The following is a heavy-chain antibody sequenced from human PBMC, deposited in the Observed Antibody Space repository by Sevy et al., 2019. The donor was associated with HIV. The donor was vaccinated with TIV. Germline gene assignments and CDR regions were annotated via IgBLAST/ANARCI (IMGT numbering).Heavy chain of an antibody. D-gene: IGHD2-2*01. CDR2: INHSGST. CDR3: ARGSHCSSTSGYFAAFDI. Sequence: SETLSLTCAVYGGSFSGYYWSWIRQPPGKGLEWIGEINHSGSTNYNPSLKSRVTISVDTSKNQFSLKLSSVTAANTAVYYCARGSHCSSTSGYFAAFDIWGQGTMVTVSS. J-gene: IGHJ3*02. V-gene: IGHV4-34*01. CDR1: GGSFSGYY.